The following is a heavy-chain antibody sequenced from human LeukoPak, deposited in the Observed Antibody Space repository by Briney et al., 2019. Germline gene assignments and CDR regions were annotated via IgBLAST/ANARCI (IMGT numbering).Heavy chain of an antibody. CDR2: IWYDGSNK. CDR1: GFTFSSYG. V-gene: IGHV3-33*06. CDR3: AKAVVVPAGKNYYYYYYMDV. J-gene: IGHJ6*03. Sequence: GGSLRLSCAASGFTFSSYGMHWVRQAPGKGLEWVAVIWYDGSNKYYADSVKGRFTISRDNSKNTLYLQMNSLRAEDTAVYYCAKAVVVPAGKNYYYYYYMDVWGKGTTVTVSS. D-gene: IGHD2-2*01.